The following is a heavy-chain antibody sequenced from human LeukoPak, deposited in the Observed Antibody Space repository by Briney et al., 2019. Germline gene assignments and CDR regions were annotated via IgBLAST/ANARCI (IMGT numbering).Heavy chain of an antibody. V-gene: IGHV4-39*07. CDR3: ASLQGYCSGNRRPSSANYYYYMDV. CDR1: GGSIRSNYY. Sequence: PSETLSLTCTVSGGSIRSNYYWGWIRQPPGKGLEWIGSIYYSGNSYYNPSLKSRVTMSIDTSKNQFSLKVNSVTAADTAVYYCASLQGYCSGNRRPSSANYYYYMDVWGKGTTVTVSS. J-gene: IGHJ6*03. CDR2: IYYSGNS. D-gene: IGHD2-15*01.